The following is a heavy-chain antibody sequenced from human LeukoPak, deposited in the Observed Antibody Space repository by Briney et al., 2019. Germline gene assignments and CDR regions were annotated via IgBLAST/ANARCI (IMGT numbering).Heavy chain of an antibody. D-gene: IGHD3-22*01. Sequence: GGSLRLSCAASGFTFSSYAMHWVRQAPGKGLEWVAVISYDGSNKYYADSVKGRFTISRGNSKNTLYLQMNSLRAEDTAVYYCARAPSSGYYSSFDYWGQGTLVTVSS. J-gene: IGHJ4*02. CDR1: GFTFSSYA. CDR2: ISYDGSNK. V-gene: IGHV3-30*04. CDR3: ARAPSSGYYSSFDY.